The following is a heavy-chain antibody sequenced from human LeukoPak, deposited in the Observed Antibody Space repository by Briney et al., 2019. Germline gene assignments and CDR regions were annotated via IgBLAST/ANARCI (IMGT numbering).Heavy chain of an antibody. Sequence: GESLKISCKGSGYSFTNNWIGWVRQMPGKGLEWTGIIYPGDSDARYSPSFQGQVTISADKSISTAYLQWSSLKASDTAMYYCASLRSGYSYGYFFDYWGQGTLVTVSS. CDR2: IYPGDSDA. D-gene: IGHD5-18*01. CDR3: ASLRSGYSYGYFFDY. CDR1: GYSFTNNW. V-gene: IGHV5-51*01. J-gene: IGHJ4*02.